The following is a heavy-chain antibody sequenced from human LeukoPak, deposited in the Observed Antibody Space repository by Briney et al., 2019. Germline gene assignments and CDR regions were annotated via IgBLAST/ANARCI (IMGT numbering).Heavy chain of an antibody. D-gene: IGHD2-8*01. CDR3: ARDCTNGVCLYYYGMDV. V-gene: IGHV3-74*03. Sequence: GGSLRLSCVISGFSFRNYWMHWVRQAPGRGLVWVSRLNSDETSATYADSVKGRFTISRDNSKNTLYLQMNSLRAEDTAVYYCARDCTNGVCLYYYGMDVWGQGTTVTVSS. CDR2: LNSDETSA. CDR1: GFSFRNYW. J-gene: IGHJ6*02.